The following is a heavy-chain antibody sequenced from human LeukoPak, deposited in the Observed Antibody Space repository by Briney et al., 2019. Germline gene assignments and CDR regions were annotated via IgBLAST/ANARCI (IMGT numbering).Heavy chain of an antibody. V-gene: IGHV1-24*01. Sequence: ASVKVSCKVSGYTLTELSMHWVRQAPGKGLEWMGGFDPEDGETIYAQKFQGRVTMTEDTSTDTAYMELSSLRSEDTAVYYCATVVFGGYDSSGTPFGYWGQGTLVTVSS. CDR3: ATVVFGGYDSSGTPFGY. J-gene: IGHJ4*02. D-gene: IGHD3-22*01. CDR2: FDPEDGET. CDR1: GYTLTELS.